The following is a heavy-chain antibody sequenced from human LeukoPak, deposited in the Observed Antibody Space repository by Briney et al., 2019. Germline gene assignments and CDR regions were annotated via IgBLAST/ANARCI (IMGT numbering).Heavy chain of an antibody. D-gene: IGHD6-19*01. CDR2: ISPNTGAT. CDR3: ARDRVGSGWPRPYYFEF. J-gene: IGHJ4*02. CDR1: GYTFTGYY. V-gene: IGHV1-2*02. Sequence: ASVKVSCKPSGYTFTGYYLHWVRQAPGQALEWLGGISPNTGATVYAQNFQDRVTMSRDTSIDTAYMDLSSLRSDDTAVYYCARDRVGSGWPRPYYFEFWGQGTLVTVSS.